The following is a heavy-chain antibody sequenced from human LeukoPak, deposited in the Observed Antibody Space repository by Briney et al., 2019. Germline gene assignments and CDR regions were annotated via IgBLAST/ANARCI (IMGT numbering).Heavy chain of an antibody. V-gene: IGHV3-30*04. CDR1: GFTFSSYT. CDR3: AAEYCGGGFCYTRHSGHDY. Sequence: GGSLRLSCAASGFTFSSYTMHWVRQAPGKGLGRVAVISYDGTSEYYADSVRGRFTISRDTSRNTLYLQMNSLRPEDTAVYYCAAEYCGGGFCYTRHSGHDYWGQGTLVTVSS. CDR2: ISYDGTSE. D-gene: IGHD2-15*01. J-gene: IGHJ4*02.